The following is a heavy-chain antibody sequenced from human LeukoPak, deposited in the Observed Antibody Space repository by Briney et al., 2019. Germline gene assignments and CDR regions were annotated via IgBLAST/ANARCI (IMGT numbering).Heavy chain of an antibody. D-gene: IGHD3-3*01. CDR1: GGSISSSSYY. V-gene: IGHV4-39*01. J-gene: IGHJ5*02. CDR3: ARRFLTIDNWFDP. CDR2: IYYSGST. Sequence: PSETLSLTCTVSGGSISSSSYYWGWIRQPLGKGLDWIGSIYYSGSTYYNPSLKSRVTISVDTSKNQFSLKLSSVTAADTALYYCARRFLTIDNWFDPWGQGTLVTVSS.